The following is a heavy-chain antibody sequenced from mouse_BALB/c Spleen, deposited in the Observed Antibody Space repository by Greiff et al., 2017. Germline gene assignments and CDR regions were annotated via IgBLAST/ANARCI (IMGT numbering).Heavy chain of an antibody. CDR2: ISSGGSYT. CDR3: ARQTGYWYFDV. Sequence: EVQGVESGGDLVKPGGSLKLSCAASGFTFSSYGMSWVRQTPDKRLEWVATISSGGSYTYYPDSVKGRFTISRDNAKNTLYLQMSSLKSEDTAMYYCARQTGYWYFDVWGAGTTVTVSS. D-gene: IGHD4-1*01. V-gene: IGHV5-6*01. J-gene: IGHJ1*01. CDR1: GFTFSSYG.